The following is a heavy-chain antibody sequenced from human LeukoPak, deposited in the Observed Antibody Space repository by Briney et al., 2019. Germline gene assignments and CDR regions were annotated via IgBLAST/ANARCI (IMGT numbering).Heavy chain of an antibody. CDR1: GGSFSGYY. D-gene: IGHD5-18*01. CDR3: ASGYSYGFDY. J-gene: IGHJ4*02. CDR2: INHSGST. Sequence: SETLSLTCAVYGGSFSGYYWSWTRQPPGKGLEWIGEINHSGSTNYNPSLKSRVTISVDTSKNQFSLKLSSVTAADTAVYYCASGYSYGFDYWGQGTLVTVSS. V-gene: IGHV4-34*01.